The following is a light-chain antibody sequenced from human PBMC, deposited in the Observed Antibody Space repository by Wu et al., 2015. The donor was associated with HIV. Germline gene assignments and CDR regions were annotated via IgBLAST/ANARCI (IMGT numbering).Light chain of an antibody. J-gene: IGKJ4*01. CDR2: AAS. CDR3: QQHRFYPLT. V-gene: IGKV1-39*01. CDR1: QTISTY. Sequence: DIQMTQSPSSLSASVGDRVTITCRSSQTISTYLNWYQQKPGKAPKLLISAASNLQSGVPSRFSGSGSGTEFTLTVTGLQPDDLATYYCQQHRFYPLTFGGGTRWRS.